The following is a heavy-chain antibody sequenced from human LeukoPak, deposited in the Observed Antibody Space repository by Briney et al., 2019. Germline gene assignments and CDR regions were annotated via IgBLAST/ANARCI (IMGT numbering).Heavy chain of an antibody. CDR1: GFPFSSYA. Sequence: GGSLRLSCAACGFPFSSYAMSWVRHSPGKGLEWVSNIGGTGGTTYYADSVKGRFTISRDNSKNTLYLQMNSLRAEDTAVYYCAKAQPLHRSGPFDYWGQGTLVTVSS. D-gene: IGHD3-10*01. J-gene: IGHJ4*02. CDR2: IGGTGGTT. V-gene: IGHV3-23*01. CDR3: AKAQPLHRSGPFDY.